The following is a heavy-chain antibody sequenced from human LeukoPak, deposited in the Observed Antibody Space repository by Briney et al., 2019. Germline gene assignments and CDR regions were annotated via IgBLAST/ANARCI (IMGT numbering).Heavy chain of an antibody. Sequence: PGGSLRLSCAASGFTFSDYYMSWIRQAPGKGLEWVSYISSSGSTIYYADSVKGRFTISRDNAKNTLYLQMNSLRAEDTAVYYCARDRSRWELLGEPIDYWGQGTLATVSS. CDR1: GFTFSDYY. CDR3: ARDRSRWELLGEPIDY. CDR2: ISSSGSTI. J-gene: IGHJ4*02. D-gene: IGHD1-26*01. V-gene: IGHV3-11*04.